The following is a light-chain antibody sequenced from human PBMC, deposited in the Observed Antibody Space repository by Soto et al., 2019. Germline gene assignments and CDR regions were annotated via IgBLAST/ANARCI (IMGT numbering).Light chain of an antibody. CDR1: QSVRTK. CDR3: RQRDRGCT. CDR2: GAS. Sequence: EMVMTQSPATLSVSLGERATLSCRASQSVRTKLVWYQQKPGQAPRLLIYGASTRATGIPARFSSRGSGTEFTLTLSSLQSDDFAVYYCRQRDRGCTVGQGTKVEI. J-gene: IGKJ1*01. V-gene: IGKV3-15*01.